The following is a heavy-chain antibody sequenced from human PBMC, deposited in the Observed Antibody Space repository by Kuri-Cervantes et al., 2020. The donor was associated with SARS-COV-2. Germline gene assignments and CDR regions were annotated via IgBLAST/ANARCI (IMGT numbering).Heavy chain of an antibody. CDR2: IYYSGST. CDR3: ARDSYNSSWSQYDY. CDR1: GGSISSYY. D-gene: IGHD6-13*01. V-gene: IGHV4-59*01. Sequence: GSLRLSCTVSGGSISSYYWSWIRQPPGKGLEWIGYIYYSGSTNYNPSLKSRVTISVDTSKNQFSLKLSSVTAADTAVYYCARDSYNSSWSQYDYWGQGTLVTVSS. J-gene: IGHJ4*02.